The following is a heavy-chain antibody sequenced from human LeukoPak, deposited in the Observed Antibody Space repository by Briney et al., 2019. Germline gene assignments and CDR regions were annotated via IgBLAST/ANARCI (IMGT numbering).Heavy chain of an antibody. Sequence: GGSLRLSCAASGFTFSSYSMNWVRQAPGKGLEWVSSISSSSSYIYYADSVKGRFTISRDNAKNSLYLQMNSLRAEDTAVYYCARAKAYYYDSSGYYLDYWGQGTLVTVSS. CDR3: ARAKAYYYDSSGYYLDY. V-gene: IGHV3-21*04. CDR2: ISSSSSYI. J-gene: IGHJ4*02. D-gene: IGHD3-22*01. CDR1: GFTFSSYS.